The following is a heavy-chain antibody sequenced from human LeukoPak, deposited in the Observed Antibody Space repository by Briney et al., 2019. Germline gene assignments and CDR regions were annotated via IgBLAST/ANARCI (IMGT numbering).Heavy chain of an antibody. D-gene: IGHD3-22*01. CDR1: GYTFIGYY. Sequence: ASVKVSCKASGYTFIGYYMHWVRQAPGQGLEWMGIINPSDGSTSYAQKFQGRVTMTTDTSTSTAYMELRSLRSDDTAVYYCARGFPPRRSYDSSGYYSYYFDYWGQGTLVTVSS. CDR3: ARGFPPRRSYDSSGYYSYYFDY. J-gene: IGHJ4*02. V-gene: IGHV1-46*01. CDR2: INPSDGST.